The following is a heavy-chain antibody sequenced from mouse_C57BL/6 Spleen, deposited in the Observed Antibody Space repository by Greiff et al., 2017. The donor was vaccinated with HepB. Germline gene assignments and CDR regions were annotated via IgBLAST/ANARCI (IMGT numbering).Heavy chain of an antibody. CDR1: GYTFTSYW. CDR2: IHPNSGST. J-gene: IGHJ4*01. V-gene: IGHV1-64*01. CDR3: AIYYGNYKAMDY. D-gene: IGHD2-1*01. Sequence: VKLQQPGAELVKPGASVKLSCKASGYTFTSYWMHWVKQRPGQGLEWIGMIHPNSGSTNYNEKFKSKATLTVDKSSSTAYMQLSSLTSEDSAVYYCAIYYGNYKAMDYWGQGTSVTVSS.